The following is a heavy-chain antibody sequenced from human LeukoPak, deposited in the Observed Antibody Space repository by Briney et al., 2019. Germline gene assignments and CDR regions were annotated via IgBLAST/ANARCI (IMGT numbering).Heavy chain of an antibody. Sequence: SETLSLTCAVSGGSFFGSHWNWIRQSPEKGLEWIGEINHSGRTNYNPSLKSRVTISVDTSKNQFFLKLTSVTAAHTAGYYCARDPTTVVTLPYYFDFWGQGTLVTVSA. V-gene: IGHV4-34*01. CDR3: ARDPTTVVTLPYYFDF. J-gene: IGHJ4*02. CDR2: INHSGRT. D-gene: IGHD4-23*01. CDR1: GGSFFGSH.